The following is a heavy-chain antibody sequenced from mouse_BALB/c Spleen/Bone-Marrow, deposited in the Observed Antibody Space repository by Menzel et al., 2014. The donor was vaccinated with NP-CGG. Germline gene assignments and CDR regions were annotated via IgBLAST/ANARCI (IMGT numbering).Heavy chain of an antibody. CDR1: GFDFSRYW. CDR3: ARLTYYGLSDY. D-gene: IGHD1-2*01. CDR2: INPESSTI. J-gene: IGHJ2*01. V-gene: IGHV4-1*02. Sequence: EVKLQESGGGLVQPGGSLKLSCTASGFDFSRYWMSWVRQAPGKGLQWIGEINPESSTINYTPSLKDKFIISRDNAKNTLYQQMNKVRSEDTAFYYCARLTYYGLSDYWGQGTTLTVSS.